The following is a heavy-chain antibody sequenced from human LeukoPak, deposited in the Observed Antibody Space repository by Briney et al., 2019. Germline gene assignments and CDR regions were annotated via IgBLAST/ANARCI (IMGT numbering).Heavy chain of an antibody. D-gene: IGHD6-6*01. CDR1: GFTVSSSY. Sequence: GGSLRLSCAASGFTVSSSYMSWVRQAPGKGLEWVSAIYSGGFTDYADSVKGRITISRDNSKNTLYLQMNSLRAEDTAVYYCAKDRGAARPFDYWGQEPWSPSPQ. V-gene: IGHV3-53*05. J-gene: IGHJ4*01. CDR2: IYSGGFT. CDR3: AKDRGAARPFDY.